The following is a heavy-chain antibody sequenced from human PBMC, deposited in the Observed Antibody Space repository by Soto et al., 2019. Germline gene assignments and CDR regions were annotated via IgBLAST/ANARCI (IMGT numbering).Heavy chain of an antibody. Sequence: ASVKVSCKASGYTFTGYYMHWVQQAPGQGLEWMGWINPNSGGTNYAQKFQGWVTMTRDTSISTAYMELSRPRSDDTAVYYCARSDYYDNSGPPSYGLDVSRQGAMVTV. D-gene: IGHD3-22*01. CDR2: INPNSGGT. CDR1: GYTFTGYY. J-gene: IGHJ6*02. V-gene: IGHV1-2*04. CDR3: ARSDYYDNSGPPSYGLDV.